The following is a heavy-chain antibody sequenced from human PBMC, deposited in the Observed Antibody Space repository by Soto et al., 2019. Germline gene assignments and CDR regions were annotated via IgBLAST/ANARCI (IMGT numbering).Heavy chain of an antibody. Sequence: GGSLRLSCAASGFTFSSYAMSWVRQDPGKGLEWVSAISGSGGSTYYADSVKGRFTISRDNSKNTLYLQMNSLRAEDTAVYYCAKVIAAAGDYYYYGMDVWGQGTTVTVSS. CDR3: AKVIAAAGDYYYYGMDV. V-gene: IGHV3-23*01. J-gene: IGHJ6*02. D-gene: IGHD6-13*01. CDR2: ISGSGGST. CDR1: GFTFSSYA.